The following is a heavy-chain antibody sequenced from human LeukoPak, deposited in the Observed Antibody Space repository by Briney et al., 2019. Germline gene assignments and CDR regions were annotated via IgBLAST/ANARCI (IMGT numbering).Heavy chain of an antibody. Sequence: PGGSLRLSCAASGFTFSNYGMSWVRQAPGKGLEWVSSVRGNGGGTFYADSVKGRFTISRDNSKNTLYLQMNSLRAEDTAVYYYANPGGFGPPFDYWGRGTLVTVSS. J-gene: IGHJ4*02. CDR1: GFTFSNYG. V-gene: IGHV3-23*01. CDR2: VRGNGGGT. D-gene: IGHD3-10*01. CDR3: ANPGGFGPPFDY.